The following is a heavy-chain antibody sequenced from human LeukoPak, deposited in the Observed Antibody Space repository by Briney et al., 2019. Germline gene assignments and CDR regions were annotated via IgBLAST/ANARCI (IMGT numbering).Heavy chain of an antibody. J-gene: IGHJ1*01. CDR1: GGSISSGGYS. CDR2: IYHSGST. V-gene: IGHV4-30-2*01. Sequence: SQTLSLTCAVSGGSISSGGYSWSWIRQPPGKGLEWIGYIYHSGSTYYNPSLKSRVTISVDTSKNQFSLQLNSVTPEDTAVYYCARDLIHSSREYFQHWGQGTLVTVSS. CDR3: ARDLIHSSREYFQH. D-gene: IGHD6-13*01.